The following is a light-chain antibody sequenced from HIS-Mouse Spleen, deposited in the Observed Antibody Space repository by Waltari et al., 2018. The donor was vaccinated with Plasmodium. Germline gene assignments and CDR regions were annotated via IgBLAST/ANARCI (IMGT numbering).Light chain of an antibody. Sequence: SYELTQPPSVSVSPGQTASITCSGDKLGDNYACWYQQKPGQSPVLVIYQDSKRPSGTPERFSGSNSGNTATLTLSGTQAMDEADYYCQAWDSSTVVFGGGTKLTVL. CDR1: KLGDNY. J-gene: IGLJ2*01. CDR3: QAWDSSTVV. CDR2: QDS. V-gene: IGLV3-1*01.